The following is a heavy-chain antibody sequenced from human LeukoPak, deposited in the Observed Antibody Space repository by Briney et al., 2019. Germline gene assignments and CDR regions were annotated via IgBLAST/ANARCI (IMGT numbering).Heavy chain of an antibody. Sequence: SQTLSLTCTVSGGSISSGSYYWRWIRQPAGRGLEWIGRIYTSGSTNYNPSLKSRVTISVDTSKNQFSLKLSSVTAADTAVYYCARGGPTTYYDFWSGSGNWFDPWGQGTLVTVSS. V-gene: IGHV4-61*02. D-gene: IGHD3-3*01. J-gene: IGHJ5*02. CDR2: IYTSGST. CDR3: ARGGPTTYYDFWSGSGNWFDP. CDR1: GGSISSGSYY.